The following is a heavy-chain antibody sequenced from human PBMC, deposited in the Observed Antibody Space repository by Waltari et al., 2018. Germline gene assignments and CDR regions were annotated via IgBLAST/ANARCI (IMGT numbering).Heavy chain of an antibody. CDR1: GFSFINYW. Sequence: EVEFVESGGDLVPPGGSLRLSCAASGFSFINYWMNWVRQAPGKGLEWVANIKQDGSENYYLGSVKGRFTISRDNAKNLLYLQMNSLRAEDTAVYYCARGINSPGIDYWGQGNLVTVSS. CDR2: IKQDGSEN. D-gene: IGHD1-26*01. CDR3: ARGINSPGIDY. V-gene: IGHV3-7*01. J-gene: IGHJ4*02.